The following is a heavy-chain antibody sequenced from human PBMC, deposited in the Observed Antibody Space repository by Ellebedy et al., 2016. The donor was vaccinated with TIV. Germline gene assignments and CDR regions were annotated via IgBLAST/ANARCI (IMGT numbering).Heavy chain of an antibody. D-gene: IGHD6-13*01. CDR3: ARDLYSSSWYQPSGY. CDR2: IKQDGSEK. Sequence: PGGSLRLSCAASGFTFSTFWMTWVRQAPGKGLEWVANIKQDGSEKHYVDSVKGRFTISRDNAKNSLYLQMNSLRAEDTAVHYCARDLYSSSWYQPSGYWGQGTLVTVSS. V-gene: IGHV3-7*01. J-gene: IGHJ4*02. CDR1: GFTFSTFW.